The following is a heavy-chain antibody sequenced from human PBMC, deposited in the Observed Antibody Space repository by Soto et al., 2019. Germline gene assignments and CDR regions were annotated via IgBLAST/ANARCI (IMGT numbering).Heavy chain of an antibody. D-gene: IGHD6-19*01. Sequence: ASVKVSCKASGYTFTSYYMHWVRQAPGQGLEWMGIINPSGGSTSYAQKFQGRVTMTRDTSTSTAYMELSSLRSEDTAVYYCAEGTLTVAGTYWGQGTLVTVSS. V-gene: IGHV1-46*01. CDR2: INPSGGST. J-gene: IGHJ4*02. CDR3: AEGTLTVAGTY. CDR1: GYTFTSYY.